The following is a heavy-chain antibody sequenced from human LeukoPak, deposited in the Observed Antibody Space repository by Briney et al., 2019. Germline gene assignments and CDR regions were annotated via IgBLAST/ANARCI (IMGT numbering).Heavy chain of an antibody. J-gene: IGHJ3*02. CDR2: IYYSGTT. Sequence: SETLSPTCTVSGGSAGSYYWSWIRQPPGKGLEWIAYIYYSGTTKYNASLESRVTMSVDTSKNQFSLKLSSVTAADTAVYYRARMVRGVIDAFEIWGQGTMVTVSS. CDR1: GGSAGSYY. CDR3: ARMVRGVIDAFEI. D-gene: IGHD3-10*01. V-gene: IGHV4-59*02.